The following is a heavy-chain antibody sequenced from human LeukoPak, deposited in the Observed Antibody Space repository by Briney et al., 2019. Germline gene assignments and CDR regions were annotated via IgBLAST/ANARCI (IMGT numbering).Heavy chain of an antibody. CDR2: IKQDGSEK. J-gene: IGHJ6*03. Sequence: GGSLRLSCEASGFTFSTYEMNWVRQTPGKGLEWVANIKQDGSEKYYVDSVKGRFTISRDNAKNSLYLQMNSLRAEDTAVYYCARTRGRWLQFPNYYYYMDVWGKGTTVTISS. D-gene: IGHD5-24*01. V-gene: IGHV3-7*01. CDR3: ARTRGRWLQFPNYYYYMDV. CDR1: GFTFSTYE.